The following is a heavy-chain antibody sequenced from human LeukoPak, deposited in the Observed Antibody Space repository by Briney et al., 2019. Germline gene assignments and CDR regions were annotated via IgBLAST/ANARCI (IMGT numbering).Heavy chain of an antibody. J-gene: IGHJ3*02. Sequence: PSETLSLTCTVSGGSISSGGYYWSWIRQHPGKGLEWIGYIYYSGSTYYNPSLKSRVTISVDTSKNQFSLKLSYVTAADTAVYYCARDYNKAATGAFDIWGQGTMVTVSS. CDR1: GGSISSGGYY. V-gene: IGHV4-31*03. CDR2: IYYSGST. D-gene: IGHD3-10*01. CDR3: ARDYNKAATGAFDI.